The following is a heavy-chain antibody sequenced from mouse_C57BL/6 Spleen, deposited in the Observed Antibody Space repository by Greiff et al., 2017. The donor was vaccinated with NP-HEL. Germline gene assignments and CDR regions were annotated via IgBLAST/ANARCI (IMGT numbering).Heavy chain of an antibody. J-gene: IGHJ3*01. Sequence: VKLVESGPGLVAPSQSLSITCTVSGFSLTSYGVSWVRQPPGKGLEWLGVIWGDGSTNYHSALISRLSISKDNSKIQVFLKLNSLQTEDKAPYFCAQNSDYYGSSPFAYWGQGTLVTVSA. D-gene: IGHD1-1*01. V-gene: IGHV2-3*01. CDR2: IWGDGST. CDR3: AQNSDYYGSSPFAY. CDR1: GFSLTSYG.